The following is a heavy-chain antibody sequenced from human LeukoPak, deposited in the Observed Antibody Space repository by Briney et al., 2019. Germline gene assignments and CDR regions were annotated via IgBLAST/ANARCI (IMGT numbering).Heavy chain of an antibody. CDR2: ISSSGSTI. V-gene: IGHV3-11*01. CDR3: ARVPSGGGHCSGGSCYSTYYYGMDV. CDR1: GFTFSDYY. Sequence: PGGSLRLSCAASGFTFSDYYMSWIRQAPGKGLEWVSYISSSGSTIYYADSVKGRFTISRDNAKNSLYLQMNSLRAEDTAVYYCARVPSGGGHCSGGSCYSTYYYGMDVWGQGTTVTVSS. D-gene: IGHD2-15*01. J-gene: IGHJ6*02.